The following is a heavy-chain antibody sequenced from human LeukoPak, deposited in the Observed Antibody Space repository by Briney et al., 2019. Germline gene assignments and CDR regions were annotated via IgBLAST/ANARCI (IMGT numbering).Heavy chain of an antibody. CDR2: ISYDGSNK. J-gene: IGHJ4*02. Sequence: GGSLRLSCAASGFTFSSYAMHWVRQAPGKGLEWVAVISYDGSNKYYADSVKGRFTISRDNSKNTLYLQMNSLRAEDTAVYYCAESTGYSSGWYHPADYWGQGTLVTVSS. D-gene: IGHD6-19*01. V-gene: IGHV3-30-3*01. CDR3: AESTGYSSGWYHPADY. CDR1: GFTFSSYA.